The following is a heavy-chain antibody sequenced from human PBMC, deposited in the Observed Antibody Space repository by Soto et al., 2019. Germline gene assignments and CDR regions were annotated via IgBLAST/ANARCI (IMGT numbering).Heavy chain of an antibody. D-gene: IGHD6-19*01. CDR2: IYHSGST. CDR3: ARAGDSSGPVALGY. CDR1: GGPISSGGSS. Sequence: PSETLSLTCAVSGGPISSGGSSWSWIRQPPGKGLEWIGYIYHSGSTYYNPSLKSRVTISVDRSKNQFSLKLSSVTAADTAVYYCARAGDSSGPVALGYWGQGTLVTVSS. J-gene: IGHJ4*02. V-gene: IGHV4-30-2*01.